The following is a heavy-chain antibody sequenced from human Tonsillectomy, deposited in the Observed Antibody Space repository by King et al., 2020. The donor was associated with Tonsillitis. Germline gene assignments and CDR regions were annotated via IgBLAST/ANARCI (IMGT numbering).Heavy chain of an antibody. J-gene: IGHJ4*02. CDR3: AKDSLAIFARSFDY. V-gene: IGHV3-23*04. CDR1: GFTFSSYA. CDR2: ISGGVGST. Sequence: VQLVESGGDLVQPGGSLRLSCSASGFTFSSYAMSWVRQAPGKGLEWVSAISGGVGSTYYADPVKGRFTISRDNSKNTLYVQMNSLIAEVTAVYYCAKDSLAIFARSFDYWGPGTLVTVSA. D-gene: IGHD5-18*01.